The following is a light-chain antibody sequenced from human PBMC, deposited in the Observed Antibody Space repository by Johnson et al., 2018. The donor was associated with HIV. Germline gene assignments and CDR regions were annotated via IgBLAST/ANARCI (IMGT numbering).Light chain of an antibody. CDR1: SSNIGNNY. Sequence: QSILTQPPSVSAAPGQTVTISCSGSSSNIGNNYVSWYQQLPGTAPKLLIYDNNKRPPGIPDRFSGSKSGTSATLGITGLQTGDEADYYCGTWDSSLSAGVFGTGTKVTVL. V-gene: IGLV1-51*01. CDR3: GTWDSSLSAGV. J-gene: IGLJ1*01. CDR2: DNN.